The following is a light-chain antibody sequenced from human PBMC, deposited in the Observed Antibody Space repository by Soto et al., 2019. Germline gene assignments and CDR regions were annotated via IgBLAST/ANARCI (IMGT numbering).Light chain of an antibody. CDR3: EQYNNWPLT. CDR2: GAS. Sequence: EIVMTQSPATLSVSPGERATLSCRASQSVSSNLAWYQQKPGQAPRLLIYGASTRATGIPARFSGSRSGTEFTLTISSLQSEESAVYYCEQYNNWPLTFGPGTKVDIK. V-gene: IGKV3-15*01. J-gene: IGKJ3*01. CDR1: QSVSSN.